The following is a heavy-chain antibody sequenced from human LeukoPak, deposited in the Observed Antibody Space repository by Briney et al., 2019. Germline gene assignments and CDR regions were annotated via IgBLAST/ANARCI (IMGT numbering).Heavy chain of an antibody. V-gene: IGHV3-11*01. Sequence: GGSLRLSCAGPGFTFSDYYMSWIRQAPGKGLEWVSYISSSGSTIYYADSVKGRFTISRDNAKNSLYLQMNSLRAEDTAVYHCATHSSDYGDYTLDYWGQGTLVTVSS. CDR2: ISSSGSTI. CDR1: GFTFSDYY. J-gene: IGHJ4*02. CDR3: ATHSSDYGDYTLDY. D-gene: IGHD4-17*01.